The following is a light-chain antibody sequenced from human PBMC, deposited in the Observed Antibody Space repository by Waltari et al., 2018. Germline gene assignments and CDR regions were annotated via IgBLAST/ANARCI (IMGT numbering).Light chain of an antibody. Sequence: DIQMTQSTSTLSASVGDRVTITCRASQSISNWLAWYQQKPGKAPKFLIYKTSNLESGGPSRFSGSGSGTEFTLTISSLQPDDFATYYCQQYNVYSLTFGGGTKVEIK. CDR3: QQYNVYSLT. CDR1: QSISNW. J-gene: IGKJ4*01. CDR2: KTS. V-gene: IGKV1-5*03.